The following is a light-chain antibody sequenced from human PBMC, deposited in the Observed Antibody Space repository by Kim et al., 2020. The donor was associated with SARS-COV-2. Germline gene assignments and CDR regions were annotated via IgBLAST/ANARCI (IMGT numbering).Light chain of an antibody. Sequence: QPVLTQSSSASASLGSSVKLTCTLSNGHSSYIIAWHQQQPGKAPRYLMKLEGSGNYNKGSGVPDRFSGSSSGADRYLIISNLQSEDEADYYCETWDSNTRVFGGGTQLTVL. CDR2: LEGSGNY. CDR1: NGHSSYI. J-gene: IGLJ3*02. V-gene: IGLV4-60*03. CDR3: ETWDSNTRV.